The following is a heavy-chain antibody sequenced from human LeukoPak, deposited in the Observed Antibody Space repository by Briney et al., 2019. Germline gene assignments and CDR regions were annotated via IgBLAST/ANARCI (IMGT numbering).Heavy chain of an antibody. D-gene: IGHD3-10*01. CDR1: GFTFSSYA. Sequence: GGSLRLSCAASGFTFSSYAMHWVRQAPGKGLEWVATINQDETEKYYVDSLTGRFTISRDNAKNSLSLQMNSLRADDTAVYYCVKPYYYSSGSLSWGQGTLVTVSS. CDR3: VKPYYYSSGSLS. CDR2: INQDETEK. J-gene: IGHJ4*02. V-gene: IGHV3-7*01.